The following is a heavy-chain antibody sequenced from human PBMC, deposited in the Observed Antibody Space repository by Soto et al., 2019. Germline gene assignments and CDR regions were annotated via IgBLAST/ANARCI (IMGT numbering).Heavy chain of an antibody. CDR1: GFTFSSYA. Sequence: EVQLLESGGGLVQPGGSLRLSCAASGFTFSSYAMNWVRQAPGKGLEWVIAVSGSGDTTYYADSVKGRFTISRDNSKNTLYLQMNSLRAEDTAVYYCARGSGVVVAPFAYWGQGTLVTVSS. V-gene: IGHV3-23*01. J-gene: IGHJ4*02. CDR3: ARGSGVVVAPFAY. D-gene: IGHD2-15*01. CDR2: VSGSGDTT.